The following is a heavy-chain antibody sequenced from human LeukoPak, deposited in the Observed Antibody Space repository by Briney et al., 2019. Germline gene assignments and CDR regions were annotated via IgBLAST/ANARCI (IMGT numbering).Heavy chain of an antibody. Sequence: SETLSLTCAVSGYSISSGYYWSWSRQPPGKGLEWIGEINHSGSTNYNPSLKSRVTISVDTSKNQFSLKLSSVTAADTAVYYCASITMVRGVILGWFDPWGQGTLVTVSS. J-gene: IGHJ5*02. CDR1: GYSISSGYY. V-gene: IGHV4-34*01. CDR3: ASITMVRGVILGWFDP. CDR2: INHSGST. D-gene: IGHD3-10*01.